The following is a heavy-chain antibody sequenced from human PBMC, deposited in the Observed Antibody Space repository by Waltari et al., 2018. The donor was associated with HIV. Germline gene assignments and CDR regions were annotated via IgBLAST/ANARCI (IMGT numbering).Heavy chain of an antibody. CDR3: ARQVGYCSGGSCYPDY. V-gene: IGHV5-51*01. D-gene: IGHD2-15*01. Sequence: EVQLVQSGAEVKKPGESLKISCKGSGYSFTSYWIGWVRQMPGKGLEWMGVIYSGDSDTRDSPSFQGQVTISADKSISTAYLQWSSLKASDTAMYYCARQVGYCSGGSCYPDYWGQGTLVTVSS. CDR2: IYSGDSDT. CDR1: GYSFTSYW. J-gene: IGHJ4*02.